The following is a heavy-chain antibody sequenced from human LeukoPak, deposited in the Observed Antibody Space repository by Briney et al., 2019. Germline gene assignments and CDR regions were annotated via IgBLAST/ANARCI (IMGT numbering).Heavy chain of an antibody. V-gene: IGHV4-59*07. CDR2: VYYCGST. Sequence: PSDTLSLTCTVSGGLINGCGWSWIRQPPGKGLAGMGEVYYCGSTDHLPSLQHRFTISTDTSNNQLSLKLNYVTAADTAVYYCARLSRIAAAGDYDYHSLDVWGQGTTVTVSS. J-gene: IGHJ6*02. D-gene: IGHD6-13*01. CDR1: GGLINGCG. CDR3: ARLSRIAAAGDYDYHSLDV.